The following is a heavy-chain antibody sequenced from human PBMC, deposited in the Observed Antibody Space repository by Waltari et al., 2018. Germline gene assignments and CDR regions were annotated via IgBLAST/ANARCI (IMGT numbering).Heavy chain of an antibody. J-gene: IGHJ4*02. CDR3: ARLGRGDYGYYFDY. CDR1: GGSISSSSYY. D-gene: IGHD4-17*01. V-gene: IGHV4-39*01. CDR2: IYYSGST. Sequence: QLQLQESGPGLVKPSETLSLTCTVSGGSISSSSYYWGWIRQPPGKGLEWIGSIYYSGSTYYNPSLKSRVTISVDTSKNQFSLKLSSVTAADTAVYYCARLGRGDYGYYFDYWGQGTLVTVSS.